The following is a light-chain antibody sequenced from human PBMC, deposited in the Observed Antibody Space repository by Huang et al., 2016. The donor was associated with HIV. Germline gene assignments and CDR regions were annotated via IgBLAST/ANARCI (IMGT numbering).Light chain of an antibody. Sequence: EIVMTQSPATLSVSPGERATLSCKASQSVSNHLAWFQQKTGQAPRLLIYGAFTRATGVPARFSGRGSGTEFTLTISSLQSEDFAVYYCQQYNKWPPYTFGQGTKLEIK. CDR2: GAF. CDR3: QQYNKWPPYT. J-gene: IGKJ2*01. V-gene: IGKV3-15*01. CDR1: QSVSNH.